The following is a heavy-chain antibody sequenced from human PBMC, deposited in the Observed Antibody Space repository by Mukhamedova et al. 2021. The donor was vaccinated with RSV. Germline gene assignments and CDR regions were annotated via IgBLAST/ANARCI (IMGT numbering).Heavy chain of an antibody. V-gene: IGHV5-51*01. J-gene: IGHJ6*02. CDR3: VRVKGVYCSSPRCWGGCPDV. CDR2: IYAGDSDT. D-gene: IGHD2-8*01. Sequence: MPGKGLEWMGIIYAGDSDTRYGPSFQGHFTISADKSLSTAYLQWNSLEASDTAMYYCVRVKGVYCSSPRCWGGCPDVWGRGTTVT.